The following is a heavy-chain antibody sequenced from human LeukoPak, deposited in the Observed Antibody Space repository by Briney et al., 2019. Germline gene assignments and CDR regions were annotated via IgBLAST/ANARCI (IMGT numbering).Heavy chain of an antibody. CDR3: ARERDNWNDGY. J-gene: IGHJ4*02. Sequence: ASVKVSCKASGYTFTGYYMHWVRQAPGQGLKWMGRINPNSGGTNYAQKFQGRVTMTRDTSISTAYMELSRLRPDDTAVYYCARERDNWNDGYWGQGTLVTVSS. CDR2: INPNSGGT. CDR1: GYTFTGYY. V-gene: IGHV1-2*06. D-gene: IGHD1-20*01.